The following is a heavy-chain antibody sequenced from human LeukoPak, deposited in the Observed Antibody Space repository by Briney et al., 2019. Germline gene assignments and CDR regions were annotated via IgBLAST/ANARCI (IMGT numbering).Heavy chain of an antibody. V-gene: IGHV4-59*08. CDR1: GGSISSYY. CDR3: AASGSGSPEFDY. CDR2: IYYSGST. J-gene: IGHJ4*02. D-gene: IGHD3-10*01. Sequence: PSETLSLTCTVSGGSISSYYWSWIRQPPGKGLEWIGYIYYSGSTNYNPSLKSRVTISVDTSKNQFSLKLSSVTAADTAVYYCAASGSGSPEFDYWGRGTLVTVSS.